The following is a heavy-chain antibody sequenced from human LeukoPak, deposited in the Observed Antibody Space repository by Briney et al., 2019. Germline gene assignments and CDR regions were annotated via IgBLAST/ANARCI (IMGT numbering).Heavy chain of an antibody. Sequence: SETLSLTCTVSGGSIGSYYWSWIRQPPGKGLEWIGYIYSSGSTNYNPSLKSRVTISLDTSKNQFSLKLNSVTAADTAVYYCASGERGYSYGPLDYWGQGTLVTVSS. D-gene: IGHD5-18*01. CDR2: IYSSGST. J-gene: IGHJ4*02. CDR1: GGSIGSYY. CDR3: ASGERGYSYGPLDY. V-gene: IGHV4-59*08.